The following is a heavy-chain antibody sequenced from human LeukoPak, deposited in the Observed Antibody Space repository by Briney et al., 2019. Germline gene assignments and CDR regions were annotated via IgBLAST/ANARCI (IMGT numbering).Heavy chain of an antibody. Sequence: ASVKVSCKASGYTFTRYDINWVRQATGRGREWMGWMNPNRGNTGYAQKFQGRVTMTRTTSISTAYMELSSLRSEDTAVYYCARASPCGGDCYSDFDYWGQGTLVTVSS. D-gene: IGHD2-21*02. J-gene: IGHJ4*02. CDR1: GYTFTRYD. CDR2: MNPNRGNT. V-gene: IGHV1-8*01. CDR3: ARASPCGGDCYSDFDY.